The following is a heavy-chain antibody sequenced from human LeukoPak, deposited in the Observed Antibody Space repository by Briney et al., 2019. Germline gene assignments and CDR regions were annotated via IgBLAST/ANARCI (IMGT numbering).Heavy chain of an antibody. J-gene: IGHJ4*02. D-gene: IGHD3-9*01. CDR1: GFTFSNAW. Sequence: PGGSLRLSCAASGFTFSNAWMSWVRQAPGKGLEWVGRIKSKTDGGTTDYAAPVKGRFTISRDDSKNTLYLQMNSLKTEDTAVYYCTTDWILTPKYVLRYFDWLDGVVYPFDYWGQGTLVTVSS. V-gene: IGHV3-15*01. CDR2: IKSKTDGGTT. CDR3: TTDWILTPKYVLRYFDWLDGVVYPFDY.